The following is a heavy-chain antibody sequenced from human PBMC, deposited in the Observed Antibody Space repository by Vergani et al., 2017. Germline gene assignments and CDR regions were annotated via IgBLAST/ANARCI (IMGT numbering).Heavy chain of an antibody. J-gene: IGHJ5*02. CDR1: GYTITDYY. Sequence: QVHLVQSGSEVKKPGASVKVSCKASGYTITDYYIHWVRHAPGQRLEWMGWINPNSGGTEYAQKFQSRVTMTWDTSTTTAYVDLSSLRSDDTAVYYCARGRPSGGWFDPWGQGTLVTVSS. CDR3: ARGRPSGGWFDP. V-gene: IGHV1-2*02. CDR2: INPNSGGT.